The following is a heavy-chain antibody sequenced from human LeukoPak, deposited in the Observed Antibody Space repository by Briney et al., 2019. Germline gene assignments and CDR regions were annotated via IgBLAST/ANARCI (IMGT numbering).Heavy chain of an antibody. CDR3: ARDRRLLQDYYYGMDV. V-gene: IGHV3-66*02. CDR1: GFTFSSNY. Sequence: GGSLRLSCAASGFTFSSNYMSWVRQAPGKGLEGVSVIYSGGSTYYADSVTGRCTISRDNSKNTLYLQMNSLRAEDTAVYYCARDRRLLQDYYYGMDVGGQGTTVTVS. D-gene: IGHD1-26*01. J-gene: IGHJ6*02. CDR2: IYSGGST.